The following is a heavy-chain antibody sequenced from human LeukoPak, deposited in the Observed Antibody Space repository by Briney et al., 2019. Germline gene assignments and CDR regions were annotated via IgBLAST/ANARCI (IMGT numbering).Heavy chain of an antibody. Sequence: ASVKVSCKASGYTFTGYYMHGVRQAPGQGREWMGRINPNSGGTNYAQKFQGRVTMTRDTSISTAYMELSRLRSDDTAVYYCARVIGLSRTVGAPSPPGYLGQGTLVTVSS. V-gene: IGHV1-2*06. CDR1: GYTFTGYY. CDR3: ARVIGLSRTVGAPSPPGY. CDR2: INPNSGGT. D-gene: IGHD1-26*01. J-gene: IGHJ4*02.